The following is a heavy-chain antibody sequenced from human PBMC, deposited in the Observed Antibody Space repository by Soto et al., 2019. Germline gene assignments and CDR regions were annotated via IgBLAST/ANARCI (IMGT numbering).Heavy chain of an antibody. Sequence: PSETLSLTCTVSSASISSTSYYWGWIRQPPGKGLEWIGSIYYSGSTYYNPSLKSRVTISVDTSKNQFSLNLSSVTAADTAVYYCARHDYVWGSYRYYYYYYGMDVWGQGTTVTVSS. J-gene: IGHJ6*02. CDR2: IYYSGST. V-gene: IGHV4-39*01. CDR1: SASISSTSYY. D-gene: IGHD3-16*02. CDR3: ARHDYVWGSYRYYYYYYGMDV.